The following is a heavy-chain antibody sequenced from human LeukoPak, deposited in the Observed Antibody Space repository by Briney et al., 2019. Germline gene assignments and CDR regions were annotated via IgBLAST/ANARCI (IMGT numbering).Heavy chain of an antibody. CDR2: ISASGGST. D-gene: IGHD1-14*01. V-gene: IGHV3-23*01. CDR3: AKSHSEAQRGYFDY. CDR1: GFTFSRST. J-gene: IGHJ4*02. Sequence: GGSLRLSCVVSGFTFSRSTMTWVRQAPGKGLEWVSTISASGGSTYYADSVRGRLTVSRDNSKNTLYLQVNSLRAEDTAVYYCAKSHSEAQRGYFDYWGQGTLVTVSS.